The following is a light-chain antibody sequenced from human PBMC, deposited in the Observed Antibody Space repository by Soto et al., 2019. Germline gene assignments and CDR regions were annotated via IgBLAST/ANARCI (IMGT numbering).Light chain of an antibody. CDR3: QQYDNLPSIT. CDR1: QDISYC. CDR2: DAS. Sequence: DIQMTQSPSSLSASVGDRVTITCQASQDISYCLNWDKQKPGKATKLLIYDASNLETGVPSRFSGSRSWTDFTFTISNQQTEDIATYYCQQYDNLPSITFGHGTRLEIK. V-gene: IGKV1-33*01. J-gene: IGKJ5*01.